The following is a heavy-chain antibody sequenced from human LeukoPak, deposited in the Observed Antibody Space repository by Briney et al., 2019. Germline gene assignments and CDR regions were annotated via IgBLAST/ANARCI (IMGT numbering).Heavy chain of an antibody. D-gene: IGHD5-18*01. Sequence: GGSLRLSCAASGFTFSSYWMHWVRQAPGKGLVWVSRINSDGSSTSYADSVKGRFTISRDNAKNTLYLQMNSLRAEDTAVYYCAITRGYSYGYYFDYWGQGTLVTVSS. J-gene: IGHJ4*02. V-gene: IGHV3-74*01. CDR3: AITRGYSYGYYFDY. CDR1: GFTFSSYW. CDR2: INSDGSST.